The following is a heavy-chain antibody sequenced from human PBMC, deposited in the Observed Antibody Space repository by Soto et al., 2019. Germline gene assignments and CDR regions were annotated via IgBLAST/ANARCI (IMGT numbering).Heavy chain of an antibody. J-gene: IGHJ5*02. D-gene: IGHD6-13*01. CDR3: ARAEVLYSSSWPAPANNWFDP. Sequence: SQTLSLTCAISGDSVSSNSAAWNWIRQSPSRGLEWLGRTYYRSKWYNDYAVSVKSRITINPDTSKNQFSLQLNSVTPEDTAVYYCARAEVLYSSSWPAPANNWFDPWGQGTLVTVSS. V-gene: IGHV6-1*01. CDR2: TYYRSKWYN. CDR1: GDSVSSNSAA.